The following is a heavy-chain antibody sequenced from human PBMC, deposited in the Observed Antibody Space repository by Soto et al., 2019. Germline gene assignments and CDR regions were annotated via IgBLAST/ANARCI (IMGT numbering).Heavy chain of an antibody. CDR3: ARDNCSGGSCYLDY. CDR1: GGTFSSYT. J-gene: IGHJ4*02. V-gene: IGHV1-69*04. CDR2: IIPILGIA. Sequence: GASVKVSCKASGGTFSSYTISWVRQAPGQGLEWMGRIIPILGIANYAQKFQGGVTITTDTSTSTAYMELRSLRSDDTDVYYCARDNCSGGSCYLDYWGQGTLVTVSS. D-gene: IGHD2-15*01.